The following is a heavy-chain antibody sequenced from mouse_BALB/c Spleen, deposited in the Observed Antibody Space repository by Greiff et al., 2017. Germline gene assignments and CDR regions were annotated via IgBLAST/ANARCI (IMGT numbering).Heavy chain of an antibody. CDR2: INPSNGGT. CDR1: GYTFTSYY. J-gene: IGHJ3*01. V-gene: IGHV1S81*02. CDR3: ARGVYGYDLAY. D-gene: IGHD2-2*01. Sequence: QVQLKESGAELVKPGASVKLSCKASGYTFTSYYMYWVKQRPGQGLEWIGEINPSNGGTNFNEKFKSKATLTVDKSSSTAYMQLSSLTSEDSAVYYCARGVYGYDLAYWGQGTLVTVSA.